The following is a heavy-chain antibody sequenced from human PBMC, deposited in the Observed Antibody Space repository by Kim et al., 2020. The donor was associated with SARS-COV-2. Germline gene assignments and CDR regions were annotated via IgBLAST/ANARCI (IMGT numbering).Heavy chain of an antibody. V-gene: IGHV3-23*01. Sequence: DFVKGRFSISRDNSRNTLHLQMNSLRAEDTAVYFCAKDSVGYNGVFDPFDIWGQGALVTVSS. D-gene: IGHD3-3*01. CDR3: AKDSVGYNGVFDPFDI. J-gene: IGHJ3*02.